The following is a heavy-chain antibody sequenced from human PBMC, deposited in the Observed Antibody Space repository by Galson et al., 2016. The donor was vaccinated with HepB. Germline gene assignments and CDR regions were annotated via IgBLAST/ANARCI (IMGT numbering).Heavy chain of an antibody. CDR3: AKASSPGYYYDMDV. CDR2: ISGSGGST. D-gene: IGHD6-13*01. CDR1: GFTFSSYA. V-gene: IGHV3-23*01. Sequence: SLRLSCAASGFTFSSYAMSWVRQAPGKGLEWVSAISGSGGSTYYADSVKGRFTISRDNSKNTLYLQMNSLRAEDTAVYYCAKASSPGYYYDMDVWGQGTTVTVSS. J-gene: IGHJ6*02.